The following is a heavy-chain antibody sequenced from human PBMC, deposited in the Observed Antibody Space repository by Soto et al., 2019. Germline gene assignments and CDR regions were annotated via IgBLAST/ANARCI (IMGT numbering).Heavy chain of an antibody. CDR1: GYTFTSYG. CDR2: ISAYNGNT. CDR3: ARVDSSSSGYSGYPIPSSSYGDYANFDY. J-gene: IGHJ4*02. D-gene: IGHD5-12*01. Sequence: GASVKVSCKASGYTFTSYGISWVRQAPGQGLEWMGWISAYNGNTNYVQKLQGRVTMTTDTSTSTAYMELRSLRSDDTAVYYCARVDSSSSGYSGYPIPSSSYGDYANFDYWGQGTLVTVSS. V-gene: IGHV1-18*01.